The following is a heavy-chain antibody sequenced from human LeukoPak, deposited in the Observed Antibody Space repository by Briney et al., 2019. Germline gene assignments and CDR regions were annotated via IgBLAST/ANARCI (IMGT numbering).Heavy chain of an antibody. CDR3: ASLVGATVDY. CDR1: GYTFTIYA. V-gene: IGHV1-3*01. CDR2: INAGNGNT. J-gene: IGHJ4*02. Sequence: ASVNVSCKASGYTFTIYAMHWVRPAPGQRLEWMGWINAGNGNTKYSHKFQGRVTITRDTSASTAYMELSSQRSEDTAVYYCASLVGATVDYWGQGTLVTVSS. D-gene: IGHD1-26*01.